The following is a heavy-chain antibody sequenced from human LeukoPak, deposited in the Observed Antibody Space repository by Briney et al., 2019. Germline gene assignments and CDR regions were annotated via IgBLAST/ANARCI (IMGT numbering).Heavy chain of an antibody. D-gene: IGHD6-6*01. J-gene: IGHJ4*02. V-gene: IGHV1-69*04. CDR2: IIPILGIA. Sequence: ASVKVSCKASGGTFSSYAISWVRQAPGQGLEWMGRIIPILGIANYAQKFQGRVTITADKSTSTAYMELSSLRSEDTAVYYCARGRPSEYSSSSEYYFDYWGQGTLVTVSS. CDR3: ARGRPSEYSSSSEYYFDY. CDR1: GGTFSSYA.